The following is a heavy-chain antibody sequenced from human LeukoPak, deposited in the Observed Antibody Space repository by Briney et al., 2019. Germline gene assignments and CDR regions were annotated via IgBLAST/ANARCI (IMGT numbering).Heavy chain of an antibody. CDR1: GFTFSSYT. CDR2: IKQDGSEK. CDR3: ARFTRGFGGY. J-gene: IGHJ4*02. V-gene: IGHV3-7*01. Sequence: GGSLRLSCAASGFTFSSYTMNWVRQAPGKGLEWVANIKQDGSEKYYVDSVKGRFTISRDNAKNSLYLQMNSLRAEDTAVYYCARFTRGFGGYWGQGTLVTVSS. D-gene: IGHD3-10*01.